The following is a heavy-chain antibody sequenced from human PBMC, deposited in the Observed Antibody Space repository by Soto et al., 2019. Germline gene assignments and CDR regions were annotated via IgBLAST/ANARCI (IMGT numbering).Heavy chain of an antibody. V-gene: IGHV1-2*04. CDR2: INPNSGGT. CDR1: GYTFTGYY. D-gene: IGHD2-15*01. CDR3: ARGYCSGGSCYRYDAFDI. Sequence: GASVKVSCKASGYTFTGYYVHWVRQAPGQGLEWMGWINPNSGGTNYAQKFQGWVTMTRDTSISTAYMELSRLRSDDTAVYYCARGYCSGGSCYRYDAFDIWGQGTMVTVSS. J-gene: IGHJ3*02.